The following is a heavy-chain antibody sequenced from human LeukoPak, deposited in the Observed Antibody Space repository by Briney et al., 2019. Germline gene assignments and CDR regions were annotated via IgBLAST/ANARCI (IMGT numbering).Heavy chain of an antibody. CDR2: INHSGST. CDR3: ARDSGYDPGWFDP. D-gene: IGHD3-10*01. V-gene: IGHV4-38-2*02. Sequence: SETLSLTCAVSGYSISNGYHWGWIRQPPEKGLEWIGSINHSGSTYYNPSLKSLVTISVDTSKNQFSLKLNSVTAADTAVYYCARDSGYDPGWFDPCGQGTLVTVSS. CDR1: GYSISNGYH. J-gene: IGHJ5*02.